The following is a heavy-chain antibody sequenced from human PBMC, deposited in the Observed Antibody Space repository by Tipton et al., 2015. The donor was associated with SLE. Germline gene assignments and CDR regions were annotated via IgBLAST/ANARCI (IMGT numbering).Heavy chain of an antibody. J-gene: IGHJ3*02. CDR3: ARDKPYDI. CDR2: INHSGST. Sequence: LRLSCAVYGGSFSGYYCSWIRQPPGKGLEWIGEINHSGSTNYNPSLKSRLTISGDTSKNQFSLKLTSVTAADTAVYYCARDKPYDIWGQGTMVTVSS. CDR1: GGSFSGYY. V-gene: IGHV4-34*01.